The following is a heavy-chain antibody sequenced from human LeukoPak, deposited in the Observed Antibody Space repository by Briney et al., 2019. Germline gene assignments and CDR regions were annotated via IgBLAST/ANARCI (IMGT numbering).Heavy chain of an antibody. J-gene: IGHJ5*02. CDR1: GFTFSDYA. CDR2: IKNSGDRT. V-gene: IGHV3-23*01. D-gene: IGHD3-10*01. CDR3: VKGRGSGSYFGIDP. Sequence: GGSLRLSCAASGFTFSDYATSWVRQAPGKGLEWISGIKNSGDRTDYADSVKGRFTISRDNSKNTMYLQMKSLRAEDTAVYYCVKGRGSGSYFGIDPRGQGTLVIVSS.